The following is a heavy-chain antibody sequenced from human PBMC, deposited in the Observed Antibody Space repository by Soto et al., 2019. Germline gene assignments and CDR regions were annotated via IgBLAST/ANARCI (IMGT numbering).Heavy chain of an antibody. Sequence: SETLSLTCAVYGGSFSGYYWSWIRQPPGKGLEWIGEINHSGSTNYNPSLKSRVTISVDTSKNQFSLKLSSVTAADTAVYYCARGAVAYSSRSFDYWGQGTLVTVS. V-gene: IGHV4-34*01. D-gene: IGHD6-19*01. J-gene: IGHJ4*02. CDR3: ARGAVAYSSRSFDY. CDR1: GGSFSGYY. CDR2: INHSGST.